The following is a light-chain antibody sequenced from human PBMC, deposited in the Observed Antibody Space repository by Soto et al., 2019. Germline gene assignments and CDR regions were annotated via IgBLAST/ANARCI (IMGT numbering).Light chain of an antibody. V-gene: IGKV3-11*01. CDR2: DAT. CDR3: QQRRNWPFIFN. J-gene: IGKJ3*01. Sequence: ETVLTQSPGTLSLSPGERATLSCRASQSVGNFLAWYQQKPGQAPRLLIYDATQRATGIPARFSGSGSGTDLTLIISSLEPEDFAVYYCQQRRNWPFIFNFGPGTKVDFK. CDR1: QSVGNF.